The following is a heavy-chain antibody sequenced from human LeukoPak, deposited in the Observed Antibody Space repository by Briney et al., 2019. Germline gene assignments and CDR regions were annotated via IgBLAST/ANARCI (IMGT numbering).Heavy chain of an antibody. Sequence: GGSLGLSCAASGFTYRNYVIHWVRQAPGKGLEWVAVTSSDLNVKLYADSVKGRFTISRGNSRSTLYLQMNSLRPEDTAIYYCAREGYYGSGSPPSLYFDYWGQGTLATVSS. V-gene: IGHV3-30-3*01. CDR2: TSSDLNVK. CDR1: GFTYRNYV. J-gene: IGHJ4*02. CDR3: AREGYYGSGSPPSLYFDY. D-gene: IGHD3-10*01.